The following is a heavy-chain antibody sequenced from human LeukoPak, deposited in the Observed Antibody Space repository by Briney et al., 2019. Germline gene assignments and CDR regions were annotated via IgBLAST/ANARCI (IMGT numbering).Heavy chain of an antibody. J-gene: IGHJ5*02. CDR1: GFTFDDYV. CDR3: AKDLGDSSSSGSWFDP. CDR2: ISGLGGTT. V-gene: IGHV3-43*02. Sequence: GGSLRLSCAASGFTFDDYVMHWVRQAPGKGLEWVSLISGLGGTTYYAGSVKVRFTISRDNKKNSLYLQMNSLRTEDSAFYYCAKDLGDSSSSGSWFDPWGQGTLVTVSS. D-gene: IGHD6-6*01.